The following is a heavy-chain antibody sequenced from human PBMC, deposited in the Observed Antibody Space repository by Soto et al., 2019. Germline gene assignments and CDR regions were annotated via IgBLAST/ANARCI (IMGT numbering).Heavy chain of an antibody. D-gene: IGHD3-3*01. J-gene: IGHJ6*03. V-gene: IGHV1-18*01. CDR3: ARREDDFWSGHYYMDV. CDR2: ISTHNGDT. CDR1: GYTFAAFG. Sequence: ASVKVSCKASGYTFAAFGVSWVRQAPGQGLEWMGWISTHNGDTSYAQKFQGRVTMTTDTSTTTAYMELRRLTSDDTAVYYCARREDDFWSGHYYMDVWGKGTTVTVSS.